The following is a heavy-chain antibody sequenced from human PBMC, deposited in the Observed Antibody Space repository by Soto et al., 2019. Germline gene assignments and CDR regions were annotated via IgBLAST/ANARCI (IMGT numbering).Heavy chain of an antibody. CDR1: GYTFTSYG. D-gene: IGHD3-22*01. CDR3: ARDSYYYDSSGRDLGY. Sequence: RASVKVSCKASGYTFTSYGISWVRQAPGQGLEWMGWISAYNGNTNYAQKLQGRVTMTTDTSTSTAYMELRSLRSDDTAVYYCARDSYYYDSSGRDLGYWGQGTLVTVSS. V-gene: IGHV1-18*04. J-gene: IGHJ4*02. CDR2: ISAYNGNT.